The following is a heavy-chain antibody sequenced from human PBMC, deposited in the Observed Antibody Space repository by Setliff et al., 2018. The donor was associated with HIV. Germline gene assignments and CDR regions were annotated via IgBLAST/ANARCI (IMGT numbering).Heavy chain of an antibody. V-gene: IGHV1-69*06. Sequence: SVKVSCKASGGTFSSYAISWVRQAPGQGLEWMGGIIPIFGTANYAQKFQGRVTITADTSVSTAYLELGSLRSDDTAVYYCATPMFPNYHDNSVLIDWGQGTPVTVSS. CDR2: IIPIFGTA. D-gene: IGHD3-22*01. CDR1: GGTFSSYA. J-gene: IGHJ1*01. CDR3: ATPMFPNYHDNSVLID.